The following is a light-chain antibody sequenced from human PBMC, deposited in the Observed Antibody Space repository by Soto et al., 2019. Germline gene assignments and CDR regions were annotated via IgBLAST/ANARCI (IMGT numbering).Light chain of an antibody. Sequence: EIVLTQSPATLCVSPGERATLSWRASQSVSINLAWYQQKPGQAPRLLIYGASTRATGIPARFSASGSGTDFTLTISDVQPEDFALYYCHQRQSWPRTFGQGTKVDIK. CDR3: HQRQSWPRT. V-gene: IGKV3D-15*01. CDR2: GAS. CDR1: QSVSIN. J-gene: IGKJ1*01.